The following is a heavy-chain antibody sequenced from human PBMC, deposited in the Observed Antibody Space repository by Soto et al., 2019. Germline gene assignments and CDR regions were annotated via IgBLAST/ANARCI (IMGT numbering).Heavy chain of an antibody. CDR1: GGSISSYY. CDR3: ARQISRTVVTHYNWYFDL. V-gene: IGHV4-59*08. J-gene: IGHJ2*01. D-gene: IGHD4-17*01. CDR2: IYYSGST. Sequence: QVQLQESGPGLVKPSETLSLTCTVSGGSISSYYWSWIRQPPGKGLEWIGYIYYSGSTNYNPSLKSRVTISVDTSKNQFALKLSTVTAADTAVYYCARQISRTVVTHYNWYFDLWGRGTLDTVSS.